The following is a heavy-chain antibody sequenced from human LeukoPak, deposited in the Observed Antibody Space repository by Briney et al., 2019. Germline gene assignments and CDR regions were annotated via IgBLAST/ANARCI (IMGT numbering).Heavy chain of an antibody. Sequence: PGRSLRLSCAASGFIFSNYDMHWVRQTPDKGLEWVAILSYDRSNKFYADSVKGRFTISRDNSRNTLYLQMNSLRVEDTAVYYRAKWGAAGGIDYWGQGTLVTVSS. J-gene: IGHJ4*02. V-gene: IGHV3-30*18. CDR1: GFIFSNYD. CDR2: LSYDRSNK. CDR3: AKWGAAGGIDY. D-gene: IGHD6-13*01.